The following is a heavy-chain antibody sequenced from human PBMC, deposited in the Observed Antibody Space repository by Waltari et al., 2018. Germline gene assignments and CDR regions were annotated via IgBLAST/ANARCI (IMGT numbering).Heavy chain of an antibody. J-gene: IGHJ6*02. CDR2: ISWDSRAL. Sequence: EVKVVESGGGLVQPGRSLRLSCTDSGFSFDNFAMHWVRQAPGKGLGWVSGISWDSRALGYADSLKGRFTSSRDNARNSVYLQMNSLRSEDMALYYCAKGVSSWYSFGMDVWGQGTTVTVSS. CDR3: AKGVSSWYSFGMDV. CDR1: GFSFDNFA. D-gene: IGHD6-13*01. V-gene: IGHV3-9*03.